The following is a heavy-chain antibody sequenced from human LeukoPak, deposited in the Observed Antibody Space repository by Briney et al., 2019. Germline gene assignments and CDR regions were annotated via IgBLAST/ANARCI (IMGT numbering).Heavy chain of an antibody. CDR2: INPNSGGT. J-gene: IGHJ5*02. V-gene: IGHV1-2*02. Sequence: GASVKVSCKASGYTFTGYYMHWVRQAPGQGLEWMGWINPNSGGTNYAQKFQGRVTMTRDTSISTAYMELSRLRSDDTAVYYCARDSGGRFYDSSGYVFDPWGQGTLVTVSS. CDR1: GYTFTGYY. D-gene: IGHD3-22*01. CDR3: ARDSGGRFYDSSGYVFDP.